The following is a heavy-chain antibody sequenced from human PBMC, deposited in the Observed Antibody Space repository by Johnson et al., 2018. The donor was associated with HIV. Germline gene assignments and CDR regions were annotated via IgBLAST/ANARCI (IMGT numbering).Heavy chain of an antibody. CDR3: ARDASYYGSANDAFDI. Sequence: QVQLVESGGGVVQPGGSLRLSCAASGFAFSSYGMHWVRQAPGKGLEWVTFIRYDGSEKYFADSVKGRFTISRDNSKNTLYLQMSSLRLEDTAVYYCARDASYYGSANDAFDIWGQGTMVTVSS. CDR2: IRYDGSEK. J-gene: IGHJ3*02. CDR1: GFAFSSYG. V-gene: IGHV3-30*02. D-gene: IGHD3-10*01.